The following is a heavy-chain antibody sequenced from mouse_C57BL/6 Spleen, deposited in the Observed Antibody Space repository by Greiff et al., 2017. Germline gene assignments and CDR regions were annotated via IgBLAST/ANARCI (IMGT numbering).Heavy chain of an antibody. CDR3: ARSGDYVYAMDY. D-gene: IGHD2-4*01. Sequence: VHVKQSGAELVRPGASVKLSCKASGYTFTDYYINWVKQRPGQGLEWIARIYPGSGNTYYNEKFKGKATLTAEKSSSTAYMQLSSLTSEDSAVYFCARSGDYVYAMDYWGQGTSVTVSS. CDR1: GYTFTDYY. CDR2: IYPGSGNT. V-gene: IGHV1-76*01. J-gene: IGHJ4*01.